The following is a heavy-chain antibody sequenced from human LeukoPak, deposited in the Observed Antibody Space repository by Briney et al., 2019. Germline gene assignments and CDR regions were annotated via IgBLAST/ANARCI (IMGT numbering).Heavy chain of an antibody. CDR1: GGSFSGYY. CDR3: ARELLGYSYGYKGRYYYYYMDV. D-gene: IGHD5-18*01. J-gene: IGHJ6*03. CDR2: INHSGST. V-gene: IGHV4-34*01. Sequence: PSETLSLTCAVYGGSFSGYYWSWIRQPPGKGLEWIGEINHSGSTNYNPSLKSRVTISVDTSKNQFSLRLSSVTAADTAVYYCARELLGYSYGYKGRYYYYYMDVWGKGTTVTVSS.